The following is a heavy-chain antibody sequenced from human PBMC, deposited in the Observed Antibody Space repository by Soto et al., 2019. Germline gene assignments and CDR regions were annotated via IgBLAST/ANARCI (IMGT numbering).Heavy chain of an antibody. Sequence: PGGSLRLSCVASGFTFSSYAMSWVRQAPGKGLEWVSAISGSGGSTYYADSVKGRFTISRDNSKNTLYLQMNSLRAEDTAVYYCAKRGHYDFWSGSHANWFDPWGQGTLVTVSS. CDR2: ISGSGGST. CDR3: AKRGHYDFWSGSHANWFDP. J-gene: IGHJ5*02. V-gene: IGHV3-23*01. CDR1: GFTFSSYA. D-gene: IGHD3-3*01.